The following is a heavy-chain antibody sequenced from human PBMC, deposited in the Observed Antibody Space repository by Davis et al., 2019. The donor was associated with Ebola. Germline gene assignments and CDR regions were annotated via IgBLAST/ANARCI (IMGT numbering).Heavy chain of an antibody. D-gene: IGHD6-6*01. V-gene: IGHV3-9*01. J-gene: IGHJ1*01. CDR3: AKVRSSLYGYFQH. CDR1: GFTFDDYA. Sequence: SLKISCAASGFTFDDYAMHWVRQAPGKGLEWVSGISWNRGGIGYADSVKGRFTISRDNAKNSLYLQMNSLRAEDTALYYCAKVRSSLYGYFQHWGQGTLVTVSS. CDR2: ISWNRGGI.